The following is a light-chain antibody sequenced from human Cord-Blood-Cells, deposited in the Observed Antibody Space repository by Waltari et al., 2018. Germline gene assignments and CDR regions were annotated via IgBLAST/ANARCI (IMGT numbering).Light chain of an antibody. V-gene: IGLV7-43*01. Sequence: QTVVTQEPSLTVSPGGTVTLTCASSTGAVTSGYYPNWFQQKPRQAPRALIYSTSNKHPWTPARFSGSLLGGKAALTLSGVQPEDEAEYYCLLYYGGAWVFGGGTKLTVL. CDR1: TGAVTSGYY. CDR3: LLYYGGAWV. CDR2: STS. J-gene: IGLJ3*02.